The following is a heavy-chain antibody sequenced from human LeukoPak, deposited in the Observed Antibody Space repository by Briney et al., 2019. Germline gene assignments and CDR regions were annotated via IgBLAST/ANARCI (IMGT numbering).Heavy chain of an antibody. D-gene: IGHD3-10*01. CDR2: IYYSGST. J-gene: IGHJ6*02. CDR3: AREEYYYGSGSYLGSNPFYYYYGMDV. Sequence: PSETLSLTCTVSGGSISSGGYYWSWIRQHPGKGLEWIGYIYYSGSTYYNPSLKSRVTISVDTSKNQSSLKLSSVTAADTAVYYCAREEYYYGSGSYLGSNPFYYYYGMDVWGQGTTVTVSS. V-gene: IGHV4-30-4*08. CDR1: GGSISSGGYY.